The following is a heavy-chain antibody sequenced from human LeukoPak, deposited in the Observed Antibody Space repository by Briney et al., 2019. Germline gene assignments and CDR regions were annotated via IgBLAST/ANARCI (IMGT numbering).Heavy chain of an antibody. CDR2: INANSGDT. D-gene: IGHD3-22*01. J-gene: IGHJ4*02. CDR1: VYTFTGYY. Sequence: GASVKVSCKASVYTFTGYYMHWVRQAPGQGLEWMGWINANSGDTKYAQKFQGRVTMTRDTSISTAYMELSRLRSDDTAMYYCAREISGYSDYWGRGTLVTVST. V-gene: IGHV1-2*02. CDR3: AREISGYSDY.